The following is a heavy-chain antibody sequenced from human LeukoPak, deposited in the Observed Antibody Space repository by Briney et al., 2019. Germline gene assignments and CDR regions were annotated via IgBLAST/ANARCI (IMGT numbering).Heavy chain of an antibody. V-gene: IGHV3-23*01. CDR3: ARDLGFEGAFDI. D-gene: IGHD3-16*01. J-gene: IGHJ3*02. CDR2: IGAGGTFT. CDR1: GFTFSSYA. Sequence: PGGSLRLSCTASGFTFSSYAMNWVRQAPGKGLEWVSGIGAGGTFTYYADSVKGRFTISRDNAKNTLYLQMNSLRAEDTAVYYCARDLGFEGAFDIWGQGTMVTVSS.